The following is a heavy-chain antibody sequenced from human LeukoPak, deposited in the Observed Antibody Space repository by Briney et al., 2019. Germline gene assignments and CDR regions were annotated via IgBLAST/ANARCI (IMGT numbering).Heavy chain of an antibody. CDR3: ARVDSSNWYHAFDL. Sequence: KESGPPLLKPTQTLTPTCTFSGFSLRKSGVSVGWIRQPPGKAMEWLALIYWDDDKCYSPTLKIRLTNTKDIYKNQVVLTMTNMDPVDTATYCCARVDSSNWYHAFDLWGQGTMATVFS. J-gene: IGHJ3*01. CDR1: GFSLRKSGVS. D-gene: IGHD6-13*01. V-gene: IGHV2-5*02. CDR2: IYWDDDK.